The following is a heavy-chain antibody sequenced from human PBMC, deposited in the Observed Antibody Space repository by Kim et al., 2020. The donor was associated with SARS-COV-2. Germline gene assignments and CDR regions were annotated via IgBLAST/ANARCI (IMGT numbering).Heavy chain of an antibody. CDR2: IYYMGAT. J-gene: IGHJ4*02. CDR3: AKGLN. Sequence: RIYYMGATNYNQSLKSRVTISIDTSKNQFSLKLSAVTAADTAVYYCAKGLNWGQGTLVTVSS. V-gene: IGHV4-39*01.